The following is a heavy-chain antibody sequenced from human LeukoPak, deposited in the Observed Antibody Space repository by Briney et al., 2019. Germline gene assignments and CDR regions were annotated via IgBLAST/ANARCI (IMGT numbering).Heavy chain of an antibody. Sequence: PSETLSLTCTVSGGSISSGSYYWSWIRQPAGKGLEWIGRIYTSGSTNYNPSLKSRVTISVDTSKNQFSLKLSSVTAADTAVYYCAGAFDIWGQGTMVTVSS. CDR3: AGAFDI. V-gene: IGHV4-61*02. CDR2: IYTSGST. CDR1: GGSISSGSYY. J-gene: IGHJ3*02.